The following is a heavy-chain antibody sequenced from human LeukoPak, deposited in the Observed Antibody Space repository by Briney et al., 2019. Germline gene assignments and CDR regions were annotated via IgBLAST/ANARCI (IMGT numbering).Heavy chain of an antibody. V-gene: IGHV3-7*01. CDR3: ARDTPMVRGVIITEIVYYFDY. CDR1: GYTFSSYW. CDR2: IKQDGSEK. D-gene: IGHD3-10*01. Sequence: GGSLRLSCTASGYTFSSYWMSWVRQAPGKGLEWVANIKQDGSEKYYVDSVKGRFTISRDNAKHSLYLQVDSLRAEDTAVYYCARDTPMVRGVIITEIVYYFDYWGQGTLVTVSS. J-gene: IGHJ4*02.